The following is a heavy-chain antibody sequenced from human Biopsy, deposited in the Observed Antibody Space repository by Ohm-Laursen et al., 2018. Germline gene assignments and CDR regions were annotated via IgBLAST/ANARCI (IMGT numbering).Heavy chain of an antibody. CDR2: INPILGIL. J-gene: IGHJ4*02. CDR3: ASLYSGTYVGSDY. V-gene: IGHV1-69*04. D-gene: IGHD1-26*01. CDR1: GGSITTSG. Sequence: SVKVSCKASGGSITTSGISWVRQAPGQGLEWVGRINPILGILDYAQRLKDRVTITADKSTNTAYMQPSRLTSEDTAFYYCASLYSGTYVGSDYWGQGTLVTVSS.